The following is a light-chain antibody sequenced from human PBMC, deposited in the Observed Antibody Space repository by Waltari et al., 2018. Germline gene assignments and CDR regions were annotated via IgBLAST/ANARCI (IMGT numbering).Light chain of an antibody. CDR2: RNA. V-gene: IGLV1-47*01. J-gene: IGLJ1*01. CDR3: AAWDDSLGGHFV. CDR1: LSNIGANF. Sequence: QSVLTQPPSASGTPGQSVTISCSGSLSNIGANFVYWYQQVPGTAPKILIYRNAQRPSVFPDRFSASKSGSSASLAISGLRSEDEADYFCAAWDDSLGGHFVFGTGTKVIV.